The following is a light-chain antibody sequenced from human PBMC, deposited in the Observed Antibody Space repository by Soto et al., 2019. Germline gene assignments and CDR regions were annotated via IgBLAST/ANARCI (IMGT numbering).Light chain of an antibody. CDR2: DAS. CDR3: QQRSTWPIP. V-gene: IGKV3-11*01. CDR1: QSVSSY. Sequence: EIVLTQSPATLSLSPGVRATLSCRASQSVSSYLAWYQQKPGQAPRLLIYDASNRATGIPARFSGSGSGTDFTLTISSLEPEDFAVYYCQQRSTWPIPFGQGTRLEIK. J-gene: IGKJ5*01.